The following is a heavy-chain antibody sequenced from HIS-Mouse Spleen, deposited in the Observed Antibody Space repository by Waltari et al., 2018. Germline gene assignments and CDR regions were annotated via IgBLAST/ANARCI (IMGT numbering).Heavy chain of an antibody. J-gene: IGHJ5*02. CDR3: ARDRIAVAATGWFDP. Sequence: QVQLVESGGGVVQPGRSLRLSCAASGFTVSSYGLHWVRQAPGKGLEWVAVIWYDGSNKYYADSVKGRFTISRDNSKNTLYLQMNSLRAEDTAVYYCARDRIAVAATGWFDPWGQGTLVTVSS. V-gene: IGHV3-33*01. CDR2: IWYDGSNK. CDR1: GFTVSSYG. D-gene: IGHD6-19*01.